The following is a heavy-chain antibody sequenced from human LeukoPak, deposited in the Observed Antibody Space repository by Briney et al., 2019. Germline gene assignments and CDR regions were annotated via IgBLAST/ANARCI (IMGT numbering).Heavy chain of an antibody. CDR2: IYPGDSDT. V-gene: IGHV5-51*01. D-gene: IGHD1-20*01. CDR3: ARRYNWNYNGMDV. J-gene: IGHJ6*02. CDR1: GYSFTSYW. Sequence: GESLKISCKGSGYSFTSYWIAWVRQMPGKGLEWMGIIYPGDSDTRYSPSFQGQVTISAGKSISTAYLQWSSLKASDTAMYYCARRYNWNYNGMDVWGQGTMVTVSS.